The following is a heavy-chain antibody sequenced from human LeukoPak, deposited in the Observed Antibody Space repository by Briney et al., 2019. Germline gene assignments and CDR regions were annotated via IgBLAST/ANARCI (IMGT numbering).Heavy chain of an antibody. J-gene: IGHJ4*02. CDR3: ARDPPAMVSFDY. V-gene: IGHV1-2*02. CDR1: GYTFTGYY. CDR2: INPNSGGT. D-gene: IGHD5-18*01. Sequence: ASVKVSCKASGYTFTGYYMHWVRQAPGQGLKWMGWINPNSGGTNYAQKFQGRVTMTRDTSISTAYMELSRLRSDDTAVYYCARDPPAMVSFDYWGQGTLVTVSS.